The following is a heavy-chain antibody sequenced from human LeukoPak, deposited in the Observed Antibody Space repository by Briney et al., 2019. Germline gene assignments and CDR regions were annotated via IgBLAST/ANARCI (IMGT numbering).Heavy chain of an antibody. J-gene: IGHJ4*02. V-gene: IGHV4-30-2*01. Sequence: PSQTLSLTCAVSGGSISSGGYSWSWIRQPPGKGVEWIVYIYHSGSTYYNPSLKSRVTISVDRSKNQFSLKLSSVTAADTAVYYCASYSSSWYDDYWGQGTLVTVSS. CDR3: ASYSSSWYDDY. CDR2: IYHSGST. CDR1: GGSISSGGYS. D-gene: IGHD6-13*01.